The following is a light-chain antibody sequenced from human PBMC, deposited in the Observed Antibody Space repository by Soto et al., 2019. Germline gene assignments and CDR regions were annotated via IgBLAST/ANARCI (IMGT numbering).Light chain of an antibody. CDR3: AAWDDSLSVWV. Sequence: QSVLTQPPSASGTPGQRVTFSCSGSSSNIGSNYVYWYQQLPGTAPKLLIYRNNQRPSGVPDRFSGSKSGTSASLAISGLRSEDEADYYCAAWDDSLSVWVFAGGTKLTVL. CDR1: SSNIGSNY. V-gene: IGLV1-47*01. J-gene: IGLJ3*02. CDR2: RNN.